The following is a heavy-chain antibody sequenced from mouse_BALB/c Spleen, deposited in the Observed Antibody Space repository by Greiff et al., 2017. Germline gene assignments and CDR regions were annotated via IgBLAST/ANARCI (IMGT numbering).Heavy chain of an antibody. CDR3: ARDWGVY. J-gene: IGHJ3*01. V-gene: IGHV5-6-3*01. CDR1: GFTFSSYG. Sequence: EVNLVESGGGLVQPGGSLKLSCAASGFTFSSYGMSWVRQTPDKRLELVATINSNGGSTYYPDSVKGRFTISRDNAKNTLYLQMSSLKSEDTAMYYCARDWGVYWGQGTLVTVSA. CDR2: INSNGGST.